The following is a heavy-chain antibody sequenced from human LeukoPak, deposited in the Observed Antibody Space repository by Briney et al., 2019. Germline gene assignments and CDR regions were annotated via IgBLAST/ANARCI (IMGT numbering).Heavy chain of an antibody. Sequence: SETLSLTCTVSGDSISSGDYSWGWIRQPSGKGLEWIGYIFHTGNSYYNPSLRSRVTISVDRSRNQFSLRLTSVTAADTAVYYWARELWFVNAPGSWLDPWGPGTLVAVSS. V-gene: IGHV4-30-2*01. J-gene: IGHJ5*02. CDR3: ARELWFVNAPGSWLDP. CDR2: IFHTGNS. CDR1: GDSISSGDYS. D-gene: IGHD3-10*01.